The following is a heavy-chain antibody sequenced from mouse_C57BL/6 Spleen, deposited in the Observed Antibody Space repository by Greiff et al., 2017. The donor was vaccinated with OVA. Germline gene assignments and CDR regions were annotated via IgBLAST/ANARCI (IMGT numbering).Heavy chain of an antibody. J-gene: IGHJ4*01. D-gene: IGHD2-4*01. V-gene: IGHV1-5*01. Sequence: VQLQQSGTVLARPGASVKMSCKTSGYTFTSYWMHWVKQRPGQGLEWIGAIYPGNSDTSYNQKFKGKAKLTAVTSASTAYMELSSLTNEDSAVYYCTRGGDDYDDGGYAMDYWGQGTSVTVSS. CDR3: TRGGDDYDDGGYAMDY. CDR1: GYTFTSYW. CDR2: IYPGNSDT.